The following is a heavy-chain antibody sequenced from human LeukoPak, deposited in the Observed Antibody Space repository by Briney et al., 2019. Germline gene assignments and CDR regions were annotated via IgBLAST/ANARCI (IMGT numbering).Heavy chain of an antibody. V-gene: IGHV3-33*01. CDR2: IWSDGSNK. J-gene: IGHJ4*02. Sequence: PGRSLRLSCAASGFTFSTYGMHWVRQAPGKGLEWVAIIWSDGSNKYYADSVKGRFTISRDNSKNTLYLQMNSLRAEDTAVYFCVRDQGAPDYWGQGTLVTVSS. CDR1: GFTFSTYG. CDR3: VRDQGAPDY. D-gene: IGHD1-26*01.